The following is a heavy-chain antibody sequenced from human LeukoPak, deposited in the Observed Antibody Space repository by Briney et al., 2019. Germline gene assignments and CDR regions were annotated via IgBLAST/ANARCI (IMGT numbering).Heavy chain of an antibody. V-gene: IGHV3-9*03. CDR2: ISWNSGSI. CDR1: GFTFDDYA. J-gene: IGHJ4*02. Sequence: GGSLRLSCAASGFTFDDYAMHWVRQAPGKGLEWVSGISWNSGSIGCADSVKGRFTISRDNAKNSLYLQMNSLRAEDMALYYCAKSVEAVAGFFDYWGQGTLVTVSS. CDR3: AKSVEAVAGFFDY. D-gene: IGHD6-19*01.